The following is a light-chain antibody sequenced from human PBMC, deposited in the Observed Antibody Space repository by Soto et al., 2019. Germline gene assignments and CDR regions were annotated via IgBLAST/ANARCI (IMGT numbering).Light chain of an antibody. CDR3: SSYTSSSTVGV. Sequence: QSVLTQPASVSGSPGQSITVSCTGTSSDIGAYDYVSWYQQHPGKAPKVIISEVSKRPSGVSHRFSGSKSGNTASLTISGLQAEDEADYYCSSYTSSSTVGVFGTGTKV. CDR2: EVS. CDR1: SSDIGAYDY. V-gene: IGLV2-14*01. J-gene: IGLJ1*01.